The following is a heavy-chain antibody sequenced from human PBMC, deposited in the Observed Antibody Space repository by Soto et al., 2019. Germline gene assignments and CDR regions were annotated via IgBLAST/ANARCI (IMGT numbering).Heavy chain of an antibody. CDR1: GFTFSSYW. CDR2: IKQDGSEK. CDR3: ARDRHSNKGYYYYYMDV. V-gene: IGHV3-7*01. Sequence: PGGSLRLSCAASGFTFSSYWMSWVRQAPGKGLEWVANIKQDGSEKYYVDSVKGRFTISRDNAKNSLYLQMNSLRAEDTAVYYCARDRHSNKGYYYYYMDVWGKGTTVTVSS. J-gene: IGHJ6*03. D-gene: IGHD4-4*01.